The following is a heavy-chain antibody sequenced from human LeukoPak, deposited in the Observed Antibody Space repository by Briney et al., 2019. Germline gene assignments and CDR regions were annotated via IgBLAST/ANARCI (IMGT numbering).Heavy chain of an antibody. CDR1: GYTFTSYY. D-gene: IGHD1-20*01. Sequence: ASVKVSCKASGYTFTSYYMHWVRQAPGQGLEWMGIINPSGGNTGYAQKFQGRVTMTRNTSISTAYMELSSLRSEDTAVYYCARGRGITGRVPGYWGQGTLVTVSS. J-gene: IGHJ4*02. CDR3: ARGRGITGRVPGY. CDR2: INPSGGNT. V-gene: IGHV1-46*01.